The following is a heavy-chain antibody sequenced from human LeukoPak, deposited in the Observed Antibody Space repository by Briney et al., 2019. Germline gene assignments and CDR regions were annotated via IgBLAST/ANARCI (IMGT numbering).Heavy chain of an antibody. D-gene: IGHD4-17*01. J-gene: IGHJ3*02. CDR3: AKVDHDYGDYEWDPIAFDI. V-gene: IGHV3-30*18. CDR2: ISYDGSNK. Sequence: PGRSLRLSCAASGFTFSSYGMHWVRQAPGKGLEWVAVISYDGSNKYYADSVKGRFTISRDNSKNTLYLQMNSLRAEDTAAYYCAKVDHDYGDYEWDPIAFDIWGQGTMVTVSS. CDR1: GFTFSSYG.